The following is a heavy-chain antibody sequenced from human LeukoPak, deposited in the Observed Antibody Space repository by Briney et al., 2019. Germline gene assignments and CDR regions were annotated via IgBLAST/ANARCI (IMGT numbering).Heavy chain of an antibody. Sequence: PSETLSLTCTVSSGSISSSSYYWGWIRQPPGRGLEWIGSIFFSGNTYYNVSLKSRVTISVDMFKNQFSLEVTSMTATDTAVYYCARSQRIPGVSEGGFDFWGQGTLVTVSS. CDR2: IFFSGNT. CDR3: ARSQRIPGVSEGGFDF. D-gene: IGHD3-10*01. V-gene: IGHV4-39*01. CDR1: SGSISSSSYY. J-gene: IGHJ5*01.